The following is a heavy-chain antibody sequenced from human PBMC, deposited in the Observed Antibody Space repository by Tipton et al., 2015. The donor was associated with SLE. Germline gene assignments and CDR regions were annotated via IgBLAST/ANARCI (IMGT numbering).Heavy chain of an antibody. V-gene: IGHV4-4*09. J-gene: IGHJ4*02. Sequence: TLSLTCSVSGGSISTYYWSWIRHRPGKGLEWIGYIYASGSTNYNPSLKSRVTMSVDTSKDQFSLKMTSVTAADTAVYYCARRGKDSGTYYVGAGWPYLDQWGQGTLVTVSS. CDR1: GGSISTYY. CDR3: ARRGKDSGTYYVGAGWPYLDQ. D-gene: IGHD1-26*01. CDR2: IYASGST.